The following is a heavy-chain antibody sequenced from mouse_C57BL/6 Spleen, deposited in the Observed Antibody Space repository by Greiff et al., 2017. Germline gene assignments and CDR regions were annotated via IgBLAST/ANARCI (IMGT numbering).Heavy chain of an antibody. CDR1: GYTFTSYW. Sequence: VQLQQSGAELVKPGASVKLSCKASGYTFTSYWMHWVKQRPGQGLEWIGMIHPNSGSTNYNEKFKSKATLTVDKSSSTAYMQLSSLTSEDSVVYYCARGESITTVHYAMDYWGQGTSVTVSS. J-gene: IGHJ4*01. D-gene: IGHD1-1*01. CDR2: IHPNSGST. CDR3: ARGESITTVHYAMDY. V-gene: IGHV1-64*01.